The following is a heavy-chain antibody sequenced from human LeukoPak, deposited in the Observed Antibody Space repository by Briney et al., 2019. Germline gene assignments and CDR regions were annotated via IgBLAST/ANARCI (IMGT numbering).Heavy chain of an antibody. CDR3: ARDDGYSYGSSDY. Sequence: ASVKVSCKASGYSFTSNYIHWVRQAPGQGLEWMGMIYPRDGSTSYAQKFQGRVTMTRDTSTSTVYMELSSLRSEDTAVYYCARDDGYSYGSSDYWGQGTLVTVSS. D-gene: IGHD5-18*01. V-gene: IGHV1-46*01. CDR1: GYSFTSNY. CDR2: IYPRDGST. J-gene: IGHJ4*02.